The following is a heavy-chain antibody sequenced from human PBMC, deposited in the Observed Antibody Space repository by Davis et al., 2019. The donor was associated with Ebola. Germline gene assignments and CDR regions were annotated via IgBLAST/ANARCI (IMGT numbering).Heavy chain of an antibody. J-gene: IGHJ6*02. CDR3: ARDGLGTGRHYYYYGMDV. Sequence: AASVKVSCKASGDNFLSYGISWVRQAPGQGLEWMGWISAYHGTTNYAQKLQGRVTLTTDTSTSTAYMELRSLRSDDTAVYYCARDGLGTGRHYYYYGMDVWGQGTTVTVSS. V-gene: IGHV1-18*01. CDR2: ISAYHGTT. D-gene: IGHD1-1*01. CDR1: GDNFLSYG.